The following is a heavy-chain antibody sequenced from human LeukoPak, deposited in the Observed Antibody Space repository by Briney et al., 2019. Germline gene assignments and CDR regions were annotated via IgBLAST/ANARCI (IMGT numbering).Heavy chain of an antibody. D-gene: IGHD1-20*01. V-gene: IGHV1-46*01. CDR3: VRPLFGAFDNCGYWLDP. CDR1: GYTFTKYL. CDR2: INPNGDAT. J-gene: IGHJ5*02. Sequence: ASVTVSCTTSGYTFTKYLIHWVRQPPGQGLEWVGTINPNGDATNYAPGLQGRLTLTQDSSTSTVYMELRGLTPDATAVYYCVRPLFGAFDNCGYWLDPWGPGTLVTVSS.